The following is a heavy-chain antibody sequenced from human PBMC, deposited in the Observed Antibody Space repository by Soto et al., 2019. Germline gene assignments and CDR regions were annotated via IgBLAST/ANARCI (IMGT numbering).Heavy chain of an antibody. CDR1: GGSISSYY. D-gene: IGHD4-17*01. CDR2: IYYSGST. Sequence: SETLSLTCTVSGGSISSYYWSWIRQPPGKGLEWIGYIYYSGSTNYNPSLKSRVTISVDTSKNQFSLKLSSVTAADTAVYYCARRSDYGDYVHHGGFDYWGQGTLVTVSS. J-gene: IGHJ4*02. CDR3: ARRSDYGDYVHHGGFDY. V-gene: IGHV4-59*08.